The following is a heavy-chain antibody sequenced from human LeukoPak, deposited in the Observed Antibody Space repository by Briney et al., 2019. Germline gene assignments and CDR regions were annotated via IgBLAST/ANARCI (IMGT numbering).Heavy chain of an antibody. CDR3: ARGVEPLAANTLAY. J-gene: IGHJ4*02. CDR2: LYSDGNT. D-gene: IGHD1-14*01. Sequence: PGGPLRLSCAASGFTVITNDMTWVRQAPGKGLEWVSALYSDGNTKYADSVQGRFTISRDNSKNTLYLEMNSLSPDDTAVYYCARGVEPLAANTLAYWGQGTLVTVSS. CDR1: GFTVITND. V-gene: IGHV3-53*01.